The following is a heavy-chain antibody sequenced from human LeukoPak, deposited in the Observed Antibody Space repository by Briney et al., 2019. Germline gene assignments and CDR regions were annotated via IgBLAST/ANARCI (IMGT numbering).Heavy chain of an antibody. CDR3: AKYATSGGYYHFDY. CDR2: ISGSGDRT. J-gene: IGHJ4*02. Sequence: GGSLRLSCAASGFTFSTYAMSWVRQAPGKGLEWVSTISGSGDRTYYADSVKGRFTISRDNSKNTLYLQMNSLRAEDTAVYYCAKYATSGGYYHFDYWGRGTLVAVSS. D-gene: IGHD1-26*01. V-gene: IGHV3-23*01. CDR1: GFTFSTYA.